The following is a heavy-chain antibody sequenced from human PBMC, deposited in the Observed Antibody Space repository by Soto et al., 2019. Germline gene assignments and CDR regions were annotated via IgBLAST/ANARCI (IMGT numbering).Heavy chain of an antibody. V-gene: IGHV4-34*01. CDR3: ARAPPRGYCSGGSCYTGRFDY. Sequence: PSETLSLTCAVYGGSFSGYYWSWIRQPPGKGLEWIGEINHSGSTNYNPSLKSRVTISVDTSKNQFSLKLSSVTAADTAVYYCARAPPRGYCSGGSCYTGRFDYWGQGTLVTVSS. CDR1: GGSFSGYY. CDR2: INHSGST. J-gene: IGHJ4*02. D-gene: IGHD2-15*01.